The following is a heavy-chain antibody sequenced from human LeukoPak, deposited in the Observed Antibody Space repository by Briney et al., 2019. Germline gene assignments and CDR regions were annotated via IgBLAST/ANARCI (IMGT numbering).Heavy chain of an antibody. CDR1: GFTFSSYA. CDR2: ISGGGGST. V-gene: IGHV3-23*01. CDR3: VIPTGAFDI. D-gene: IGHD2-21*01. J-gene: IGHJ3*02. Sequence: GGSLRLPCAASGFTFSSYAMSWVRQAPGKGLEWISAISGGGGSTYYADSVKGRFAISRDNSTNTLYLQMNSLRAEDTAVYYCVIPTGAFDIWGQGTMVTVSS.